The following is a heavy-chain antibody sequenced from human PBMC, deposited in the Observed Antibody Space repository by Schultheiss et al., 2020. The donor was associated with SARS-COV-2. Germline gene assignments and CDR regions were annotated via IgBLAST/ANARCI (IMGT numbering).Heavy chain of an antibody. CDR2: IYSDGRT. Sequence: GGSLRLSCAASGFTVSSNSMNWVRQAPGRGLEWVSIIYSDGRTYYADSVRGRFTISRDNSRNTLSLQMSSLRADDTAVYYCALPNYYDSSGYYYYLDYWGQGTLVTVSS. J-gene: IGHJ4*02. D-gene: IGHD3-22*01. CDR3: ALPNYYDSSGYYYYLDY. CDR1: GFTVSSNS. V-gene: IGHV3-66*02.